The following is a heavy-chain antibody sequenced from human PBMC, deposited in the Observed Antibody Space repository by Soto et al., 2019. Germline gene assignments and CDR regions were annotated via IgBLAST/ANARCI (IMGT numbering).Heavy chain of an antibody. V-gene: IGHV1-3*01. Sequence: ASGKVCCKASGYSFTVYYIHLLRHAPGQSLEWMGWINPGNGDTKYSQKLQGRVTITRDTSASTAYMDPGSLRSEDTAIYFCARGPSFGGFDIWGQETVVTVSS. CDR2: INPGNGDT. CDR1: GYSFTVYY. J-gene: IGHJ3*02. CDR3: ARGPSFGGFDI. D-gene: IGHD2-15*01.